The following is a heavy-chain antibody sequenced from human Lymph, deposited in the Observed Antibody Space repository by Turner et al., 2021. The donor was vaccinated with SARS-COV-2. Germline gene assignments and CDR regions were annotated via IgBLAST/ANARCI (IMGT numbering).Heavy chain of an antibody. CDR2: IFYTGST. D-gene: IGHD2-21*01. Sequence: QLQLQESGPGLGKPSETLSLTCTVSGGSISSSSLYWGWIRQPPGKGLEWIGSIFYTGSTNYNPSLKSRVPISVDTSKNQFSLKLSSVTAADTAVYYCARQRLIRYGMDVWGQGTTVTVSS. V-gene: IGHV4-39*01. J-gene: IGHJ6*02. CDR1: GGSISSSSLY. CDR3: ARQRLIRYGMDV.